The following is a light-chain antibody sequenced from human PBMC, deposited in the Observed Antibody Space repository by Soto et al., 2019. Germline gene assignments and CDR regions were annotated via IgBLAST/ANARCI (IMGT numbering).Light chain of an antibody. Sequence: EIVLTQSPATLSVSPGDRATLSCRASHSVTFNLAWYQQKPGQAPRLLISAASTRATGVPARFSGSGSGTEFTLPISSLQSEDSAVYYCQQYFNWLITFGQGTRLEIK. CDR3: QQYFNWLIT. CDR1: HSVTFN. V-gene: IGKV3-15*01. J-gene: IGKJ5*01. CDR2: AAS.